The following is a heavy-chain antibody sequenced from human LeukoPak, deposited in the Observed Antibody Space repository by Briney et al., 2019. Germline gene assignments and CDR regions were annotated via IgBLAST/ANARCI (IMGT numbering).Heavy chain of an antibody. CDR3: AKRGYSGYFLDY. V-gene: IGHV3-23*01. Sequence: PGGSLRLSCAASGFTFDDYAMHWVRQAPGKGLEWVSAISASGGSTYYADSVKGRFTISRDNSNDTLYLQMNSPRAEDTAVYYCAKRGYSGYFLDYWGQGTLVTVSS. D-gene: IGHD5-12*01. J-gene: IGHJ4*02. CDR1: GFTFDDYA. CDR2: ISASGGST.